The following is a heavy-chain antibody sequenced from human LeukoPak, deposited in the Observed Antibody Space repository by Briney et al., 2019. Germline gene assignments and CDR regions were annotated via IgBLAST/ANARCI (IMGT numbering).Heavy chain of an antibody. CDR1: GYTFTGYY. D-gene: IGHD3-10*01. J-gene: IGHJ4*02. CDR2: INPNSGGT. V-gene: IGHV1-2*02. Sequence: ASVKVSCKASGYTFTGYYMHWVRQAPGQGLEWMGWINPNSGGTNYAQKFQGRVTMTRDTSISTAYMELSRLRSDDTAVYYCAKIMYYYGSGSFDYWGQGALVTVCS. CDR3: AKIMYYYGSGSFDY.